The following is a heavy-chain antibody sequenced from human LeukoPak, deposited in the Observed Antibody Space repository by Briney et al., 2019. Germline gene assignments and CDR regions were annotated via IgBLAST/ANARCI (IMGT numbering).Heavy chain of an antibody. D-gene: IGHD6-13*01. CDR3: ARDSGSSWREGLNY. J-gene: IGHJ4*02. Sequence: GGSLRLSCAASGFTFSSDSMNWVRQAPGKGLEWVSSISSESSFIYYADSVKGRFTISRDNAKNSLYLQMNSLRAEDTAVYLCARDSGSSWREGLNYWGQGTLVTVSS. CDR2: ISSESSFI. CDR1: GFTFSSDS. V-gene: IGHV3-21*01.